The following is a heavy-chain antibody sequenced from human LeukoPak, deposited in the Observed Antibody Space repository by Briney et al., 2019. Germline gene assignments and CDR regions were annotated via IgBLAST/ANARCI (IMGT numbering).Heavy chain of an antibody. CDR2: VSHSGNT. CDR3: ARAGSGYSFDY. J-gene: IGHJ4*02. D-gene: IGHD5-12*01. CDR1: GGSVSSGSYY. Sequence: SETLSLTCTVSGGSVSSGSYYWSWIRQPPGKELEWIGYVSHSGNTNCNPSLKSRVTMSLDTSKNHFSLRLSSVNTADTAVYYCARAGSGYSFDYWGQGSLVTVSS. V-gene: IGHV4-61*03.